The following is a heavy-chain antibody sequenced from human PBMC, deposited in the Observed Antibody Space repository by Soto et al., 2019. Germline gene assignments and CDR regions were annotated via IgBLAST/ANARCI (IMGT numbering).Heavy chain of an antibody. Sequence: LSLTCTVSGGSISSYYWSWIRQPAGRGLEWIGRIYTSGSTNYNPSLKSRVTMSVDTSKNQFSLKLSSVTAADTAVYYCAREYSRPPVSEDFYNHGRDVWGQGTPVTVSS. D-gene: IGHD6-13*01. J-gene: IGHJ6*02. V-gene: IGHV4-4*07. CDR2: IYTSGST. CDR3: AREYSRPPVSEDFYNHGRDV. CDR1: GGSISSYY.